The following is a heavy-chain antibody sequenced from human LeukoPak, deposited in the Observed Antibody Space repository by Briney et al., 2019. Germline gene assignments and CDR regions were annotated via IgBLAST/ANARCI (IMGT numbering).Heavy chain of an antibody. D-gene: IGHD3-22*01. CDR2: IYYSGST. CDR3: ARYYYDSSGYYSYYFDY. CDR1: GGSFSSGGYY. Sequence: PSETLSLTCTVSGGSFSSGGYYWSWIRQHPGKGLEWIGYIYYSGSTYYNPSLKSRVTISVDTSKNQFSLKLSSVTAADTAVYYCARYYYDSSGYYSYYFDYWGQGTLVTVSS. V-gene: IGHV4-31*03. J-gene: IGHJ4*02.